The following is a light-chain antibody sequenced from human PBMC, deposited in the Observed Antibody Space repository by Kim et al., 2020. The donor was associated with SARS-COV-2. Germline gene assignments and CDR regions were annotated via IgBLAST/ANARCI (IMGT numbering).Light chain of an antibody. CDR3: QQFNNLPYT. Sequence: SASVVDRVTINSRAGQGINSALAWYQQKPGKLPNLLIFLASNLESGVPSRFSGSGSGTDFTLTIDSLQPEDFATYYCQQFNNLPYTFGQGTKLEI. CDR1: QGINSA. CDR2: LAS. V-gene: IGKV1D-13*01. J-gene: IGKJ2*01.